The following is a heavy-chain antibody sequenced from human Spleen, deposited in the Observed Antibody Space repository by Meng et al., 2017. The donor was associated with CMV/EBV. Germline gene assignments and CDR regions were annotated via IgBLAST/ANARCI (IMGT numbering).Heavy chain of an antibody. CDR3: ASSIVARRFYYFDY. CDR2: IYYSGST. D-gene: IGHD6-6*01. CDR1: GGSISSSSYY. V-gene: IGHV4-39*07. Sequence: SETLSLTCTVSGGSISSSSYYWGWIRQPPGKGLEWIGSIYYSGSTYYNPSLKSRVTISVDTSKNQFSLKLSSVTAADTAVYYCASSIVARRFYYFDYWGQGTLVTVSS. J-gene: IGHJ4*02.